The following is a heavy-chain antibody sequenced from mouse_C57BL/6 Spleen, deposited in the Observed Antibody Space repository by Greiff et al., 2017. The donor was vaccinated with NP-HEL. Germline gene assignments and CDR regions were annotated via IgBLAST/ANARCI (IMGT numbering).Heavy chain of an antibody. V-gene: IGHV1-82*01. J-gene: IGHJ1*03. Sequence: QVQLQQSGPELVKPGASVKISCKASGYAFSSSWMNWVKQRPGKGLEWIGRIYPGDGDTNYNGKFKGKATLTADKSSSTAYMQLSSLTSEDSAVYVCARSVYYGSSWYFDVWGTGTTVTVSS. CDR2: IYPGDGDT. D-gene: IGHD1-1*01. CDR3: ARSVYYGSSWYFDV. CDR1: GYAFSSSW.